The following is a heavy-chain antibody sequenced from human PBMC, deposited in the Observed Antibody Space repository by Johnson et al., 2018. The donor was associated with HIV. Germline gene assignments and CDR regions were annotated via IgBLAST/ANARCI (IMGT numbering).Heavy chain of an antibody. CDR1: GFTFSNAW. J-gene: IGHJ3*02. V-gene: IGHV3-15*01. Sequence: VQLVESGGGLVKPGGSLRLSCAASGFTFSNAWMSWVRQAPGKGLEWVGRIKSNTDGGTTDYAAPVKGRFTISRDDSKNTRYLQMNSLRAEDTAVYYCARDLLSRAFDIWGQGTMVTVSS. CDR2: IKSNTDGGTT. CDR3: ARDLLSRAFDI.